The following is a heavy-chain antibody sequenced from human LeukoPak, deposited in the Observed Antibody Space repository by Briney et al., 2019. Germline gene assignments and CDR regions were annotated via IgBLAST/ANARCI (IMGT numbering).Heavy chain of an antibody. CDR2: IYYSGST. J-gene: IGHJ4*02. CDR1: GGSISSGGYY. CDR3: ARVYSSSMGY. D-gene: IGHD6-13*01. Sequence: SETLSLTCAVSGGSISSGGYYWGWIRQPPGKGLEWIGSIYYSGSTYYNPSLKSRVTISVDTSKNQFSLKLSSVTAADTAVYYCARVYSSSMGYWGQGTLVTVSS. V-gene: IGHV4-39*07.